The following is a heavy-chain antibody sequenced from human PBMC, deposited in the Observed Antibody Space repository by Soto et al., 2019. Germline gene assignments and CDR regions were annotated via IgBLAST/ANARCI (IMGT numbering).Heavy chain of an antibody. V-gene: IGHV3-11*01. J-gene: IGHJ6*02. D-gene: IGHD6-19*01. CDR1: GFTFSDYY. Sequence: QVQLVESGGGLVKPGGSLRLSCAASGFTFSDYYMNWIRQAPGKGLEWLSYMSSSGKTIYYADSVKGRFTISRDNAKKSLYLQLNRLRAEDTAVYYCARCISGAGLYYDGMDVWGQGTTVTVSS. CDR2: MSSSGKTI. CDR3: ARCISGAGLYYDGMDV.